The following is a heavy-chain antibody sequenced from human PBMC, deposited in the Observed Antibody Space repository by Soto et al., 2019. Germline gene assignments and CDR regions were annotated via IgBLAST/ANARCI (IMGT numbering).Heavy chain of an antibody. CDR1: GFTFSTYD. CDR2: ISYDGSNK. Sequence: QVQLVESGGGVVQPGRSLRLSCAATGFTFSTYDMHWVRKAPGKGLEWVAVISYDGSNKYYADSVKGRFTISRDNSKNTLYLQMNSLRAEDTAVYYCAKETYSYGSRYFDYWGQGTLVTVSS. CDR3: AKETYSYGSRYFDY. V-gene: IGHV3-30*18. J-gene: IGHJ4*02. D-gene: IGHD5-18*01.